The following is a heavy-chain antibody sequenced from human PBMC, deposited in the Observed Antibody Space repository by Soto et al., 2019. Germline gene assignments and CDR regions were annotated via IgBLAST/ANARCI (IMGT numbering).Heavy chain of an antibody. CDR2: INPNTGVT. V-gene: IGHV1-2*06. J-gene: IGHJ5*02. Sequence: ASVKVSCKASGYTFTAFYMNWVLQAPGQGIEWMGPINPNTGVTRHAQKFQDRVTMTRDTSINTAYMELTRLTSDDTAVYYCTTLRLNPWGQGTLVTFSS. CDR3: TTLRLNP. CDR1: GYTFTAFY.